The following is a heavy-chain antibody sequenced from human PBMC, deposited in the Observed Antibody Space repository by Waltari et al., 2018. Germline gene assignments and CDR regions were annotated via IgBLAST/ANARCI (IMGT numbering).Heavy chain of an antibody. D-gene: IGHD3-3*01. CDR2: ISLMSGIA. Sequence: QVQLVQSGAEVKKPGSSVKVSCQTSGGTFSRYSISRVRQAPGQGLEWVGSISLMSGIANYAQKFQGRVTITADKSTTTVYMELSSLRSEDTAVYYCARDVSYDLGMDVWGQGTTVTVSS. V-gene: IGHV1-69*08. J-gene: IGHJ6*02. CDR1: GGTFSRYS. CDR3: ARDVSYDLGMDV.